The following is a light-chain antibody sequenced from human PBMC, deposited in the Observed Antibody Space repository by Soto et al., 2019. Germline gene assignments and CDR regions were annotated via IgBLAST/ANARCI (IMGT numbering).Light chain of an antibody. CDR3: QTWGTGTQV. J-gene: IGLJ1*01. Sequence: QSVLTQSPSASASLGASVKLTCTLSSGHSSYAIAGHQQQPEKGPRYLMKLNSDGSHSKGDGIPDRFSGSSSGAERYLTISSLQSEDEADYYCQTWGTGTQVFGTGTKLTVL. CDR1: SGHSSYA. CDR2: LNSDGSH. V-gene: IGLV4-69*01.